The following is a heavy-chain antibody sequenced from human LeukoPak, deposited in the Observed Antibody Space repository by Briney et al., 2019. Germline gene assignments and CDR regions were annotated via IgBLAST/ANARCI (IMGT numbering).Heavy chain of an antibody. V-gene: IGHV1-69*06. J-gene: IGHJ2*01. CDR3: ARAPALAVAGTYFDL. Sequence: SVKVSCKASGGTFSSYAISWVRQAPGQGLEWMGGIIPIFGTANYAQKFQGRVTITADKSTSTAYMELSSLRSEDTAVYYCARAPALAVAGTYFDLRGRGTLVTVSS. CDR2: IIPIFGTA. D-gene: IGHD6-19*01. CDR1: GGTFSSYA.